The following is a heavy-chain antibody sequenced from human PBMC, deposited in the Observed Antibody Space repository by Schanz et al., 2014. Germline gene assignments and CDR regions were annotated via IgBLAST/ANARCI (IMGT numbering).Heavy chain of an antibody. J-gene: IGHJ4*02. CDR1: GFTVSDHY. CDR3: FSMHYGNSVY. V-gene: IGHV3-72*01. Sequence: EVQLVESGGGLVQPGGSLRLSCAVSGFTVSDHYMDWVRQAPGKGLECLGRVRNRRNSDIIEYGASVEGRFTISRDESKNSVYLQMNSPQTDDTAVYYCFSMHYGNSVYWGQGTLVTVSS. D-gene: IGHD1-7*01. CDR2: VRNRRNSDII.